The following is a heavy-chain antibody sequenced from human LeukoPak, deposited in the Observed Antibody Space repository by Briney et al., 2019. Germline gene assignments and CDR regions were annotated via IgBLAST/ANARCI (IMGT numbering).Heavy chain of an antibody. J-gene: IGHJ4*02. CDR1: SGSITNYY. D-gene: IGHD3-10*01. Sequence: PSETLSLTCTVSSGSITNYYWSWIRQPPGKGLEWIGFIYYSGNTNYNPSLKSRVTISVDTSKNQFSLKLSSMTAADTAVYYCARGALLWFGDRMEYYFDYWGQGTLLTVSS. CDR3: ARGALLWFGDRMEYYFDY. V-gene: IGHV4-59*01. CDR2: IYYSGNT.